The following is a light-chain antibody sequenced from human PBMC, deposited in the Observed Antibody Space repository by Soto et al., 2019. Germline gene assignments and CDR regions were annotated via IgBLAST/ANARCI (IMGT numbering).Light chain of an antibody. V-gene: IGKV3-15*01. CDR2: GAS. Sequence: EIVMTQSPATLSVSPGERATLSCRASESVSSNLAWYQQKPGQAPRLLFYGASTRATDIPARFSGTGSGTEFTLTISSLQSEDFAVYYCQQYNNWPPLTFGGGTKVEIK. CDR1: ESVSSN. CDR3: QQYNNWPPLT. J-gene: IGKJ4*01.